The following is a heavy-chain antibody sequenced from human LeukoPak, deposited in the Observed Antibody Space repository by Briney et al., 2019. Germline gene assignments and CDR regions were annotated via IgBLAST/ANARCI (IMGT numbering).Heavy chain of an antibody. V-gene: IGHV4-34*01. J-gene: IGHJ5*02. D-gene: IGHD3-10*01. CDR2: INHSGST. CDR3: ARGRSSYYGSGSSSYQDWFDP. CDR1: SFSGYY. Sequence: SFSGYYWSWIRQPPGKGVEGIGEINHSGSTNYTPSLKSRVTISVDTSTNQFSLKLSSVTAADTAVYYCARGRSSYYGSGSSSYQDWFDPWGQGTLVTV.